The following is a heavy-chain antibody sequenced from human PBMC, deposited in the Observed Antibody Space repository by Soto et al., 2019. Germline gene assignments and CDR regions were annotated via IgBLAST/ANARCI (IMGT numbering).Heavy chain of an antibody. J-gene: IGHJ4*02. Sequence: SETLSLTCTVSGGSLSPHYWSWIRKPPGKALEWIGYIYYSGTTKSNPSLESRIAMSVDTSRNQFSLKLRSVTAADTAVYYCARGYYDNRGYSHPFDNWGQGTLVTSPQ. CDR1: GGSLSPHY. V-gene: IGHV4-59*11. CDR3: ARGYYDNRGYSHPFDN. CDR2: IYYSGTT. D-gene: IGHD3-22*01.